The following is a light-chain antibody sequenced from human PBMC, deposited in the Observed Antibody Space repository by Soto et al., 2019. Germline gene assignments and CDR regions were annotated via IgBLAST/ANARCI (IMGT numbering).Light chain of an antibody. Sequence: DIVLTQSPGTLSVSPGERATLSCRASQSINSKYLAWYQQKPGQPPSLLIHDTSTRATGIPDRFSGSGSGTDVTLTISRLEPEDSAIYYCQQYGSWTFGQGTKVEIE. CDR2: DTS. V-gene: IGKV3-20*01. CDR1: QSINSKY. CDR3: QQYGSWT. J-gene: IGKJ1*01.